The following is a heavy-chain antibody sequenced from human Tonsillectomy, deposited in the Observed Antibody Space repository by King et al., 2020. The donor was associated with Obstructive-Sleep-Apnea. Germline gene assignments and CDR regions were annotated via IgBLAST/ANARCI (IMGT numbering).Heavy chain of an antibody. CDR1: GCSISTANYY. J-gene: IGHJ4*02. D-gene: IGHD3-10*01. CDR3: ARRERKPRSAYYFDY. Sequence: QLQESGPGLVKTSETLSLSCTVSGCSISTANYYWDWIRQPPGKGLDCIASIYYSGNTYYNPSLKSRVTISVDKSKNQVSLKWSSVTAADTAVYYCARRERKPRSAYYFDYWGQGILVTVSS. V-gene: IGHV4-39*01. CDR2: IYYSGNT.